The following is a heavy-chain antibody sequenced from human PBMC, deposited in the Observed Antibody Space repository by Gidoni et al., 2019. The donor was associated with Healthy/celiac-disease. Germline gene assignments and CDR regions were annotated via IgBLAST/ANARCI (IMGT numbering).Heavy chain of an antibody. V-gene: IGHV1-69*08. Sequence: QVQLVQSGAEVKKPGSSVKVSCKASGGTFSSYTISWVRQAPGQGLEWMGRIIPILGIANYAQKFQGRVTITADKSTSTAYMELSSLRSEDTAVYYCAREESGLRPSTGYGMDVWGQGTTVTVSS. CDR1: GGTFSSYT. CDR2: IIPILGIA. CDR3: AREESGLRPSTGYGMDV. J-gene: IGHJ6*02. D-gene: IGHD5-12*01.